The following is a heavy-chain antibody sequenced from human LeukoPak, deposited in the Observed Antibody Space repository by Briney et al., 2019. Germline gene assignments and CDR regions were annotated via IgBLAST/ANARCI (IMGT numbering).Heavy chain of an antibody. J-gene: IGHJ1*01. CDR1: GLTFDSYD. Sequence: GGSLRLSCAAAGLTFDSYDIDWVRQSPGKGPEWVSYISANGLFIKYAYSVKGRFTISRHKAKNLVYLQMDSLRAEDTAVYYCVPPAAGLHRTISTEYFQHWGQGTPVIVSS. CDR2: ISANGLFI. CDR3: VPPAAGLHRTISTEYFQH. V-gene: IGHV3-48*03. D-gene: IGHD6-13*01.